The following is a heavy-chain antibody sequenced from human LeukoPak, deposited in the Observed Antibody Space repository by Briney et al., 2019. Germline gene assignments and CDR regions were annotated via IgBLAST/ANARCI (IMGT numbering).Heavy chain of an antibody. D-gene: IGHD3-22*01. J-gene: IGHJ4*02. V-gene: IGHV5-51*01. CDR3: ARRSGYYDTSGYYYYFGY. CDR1: GYTFTSYW. Sequence: GESLKISCKGSGYTFTSYWIGWVRQMPGIGLEWMGIIYPGDSDTTYSPSFQGQVTISADKSITTAYLQWSSLKASDTAMYYCARRSGYYDTSGYYYYFGYWGRGTLVTVSS. CDR2: IYPGDSDT.